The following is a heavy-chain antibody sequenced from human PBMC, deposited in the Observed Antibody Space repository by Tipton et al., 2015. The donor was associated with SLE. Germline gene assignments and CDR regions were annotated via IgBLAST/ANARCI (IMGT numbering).Heavy chain of an antibody. CDR3: ASGTLEWSHEPDY. CDR2: VNPNSGNT. D-gene: IGHD3-3*01. CDR1: GYTFASYD. J-gene: IGHJ4*02. Sequence: QSGPEVKKPGASVKVSCKASGYTFASYDINWVRQATGQGLEWMGWVNPNSGNTYYNPSLGSRLTISVDTSKDQFSLRLTSVTAADTAVFYCASGTLEWSHEPDYWDQGTLVTVSS. V-gene: IGHV1-8*01.